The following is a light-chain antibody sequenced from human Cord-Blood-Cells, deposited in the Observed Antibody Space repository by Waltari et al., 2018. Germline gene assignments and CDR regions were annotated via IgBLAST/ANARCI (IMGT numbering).Light chain of an antibody. CDR1: SSDVGGYTY. V-gene: IGLV2-14*01. CDR3: SSYTSSSTLVV. Sequence: QSALTPPASVSGSPGQSITISCTGTSSDVGGYTYVSWYQQHPGKAPKLMIYDVSNRASGVSNRFSGSKSGNTASLTISGLQAEDEADYYCSSYTSSSTLVVFGGGTKLTVL. J-gene: IGLJ2*01. CDR2: DVS.